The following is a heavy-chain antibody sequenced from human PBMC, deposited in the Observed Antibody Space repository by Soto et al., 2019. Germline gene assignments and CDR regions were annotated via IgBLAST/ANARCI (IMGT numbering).Heavy chain of an antibody. V-gene: IGHV3-15*07. CDR1: GFTFSNAW. J-gene: IGHJ6*02. D-gene: IGHD3-3*01. CDR2: IKSKTDGGTT. Sequence: GSLRLSCAASGFTFSNAWMNWVRQAPGKGLEWVGRIKSKTDGGTTDYAAPVKGRFTISRDDSKNTLYLQMNSLKTEDTAVYYCTTERVVIMTFYYYYGMDVWGQGTTVTVSS. CDR3: TTERVVIMTFYYYYGMDV.